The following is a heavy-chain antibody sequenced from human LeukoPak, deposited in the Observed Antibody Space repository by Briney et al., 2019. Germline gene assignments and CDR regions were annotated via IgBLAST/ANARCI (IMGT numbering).Heavy chain of an antibody. J-gene: IGHJ6*02. CDR1: GYTFTSYG. CDR2: ISAYNGNT. Sequence: ASVKVSCTASGYTFTSYGISWVRQAPGQGLEWMGWISAYNGNTNHAQKLQGRVTMTTDTSTSTAYMELRGLRSDDTAVYYCARDWNTYYDFWSGYYNHYYYYGMDVWGQGTTVTVSS. CDR3: ARDWNTYYDFWSGYYNHYYYYGMDV. D-gene: IGHD3-3*01. V-gene: IGHV1-18*01.